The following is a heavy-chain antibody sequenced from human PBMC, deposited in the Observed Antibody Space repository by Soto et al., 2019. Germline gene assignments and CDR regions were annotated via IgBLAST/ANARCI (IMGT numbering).Heavy chain of an antibody. Sequence: EVQLVESGGGLVQPGGSLRLSCAASGFTFSSYEMNWVRQAPGKGLEWVSYISSSGSTIYYADSVKGRFTISRDNAKNSLYLQMDSLRAEDTAVYYCARARELLWFGGHDAFDIWGQGTMVTVSS. D-gene: IGHD3-10*01. CDR2: ISSSGSTI. CDR1: GFTFSSYE. J-gene: IGHJ3*02. V-gene: IGHV3-48*03. CDR3: ARARELLWFGGHDAFDI.